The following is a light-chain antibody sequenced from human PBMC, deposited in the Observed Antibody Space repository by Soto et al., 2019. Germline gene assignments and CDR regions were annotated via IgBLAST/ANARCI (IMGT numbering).Light chain of an antibody. J-gene: IGKJ1*01. CDR3: QQRLNWPPG. Sequence: EIFLTQSPDTLSLSPGERATLTCRASQSVTNYIAWYQQRPGQPPRLLIYDASNRATGVPARFSGSRSGTDFTLTISDLEPADFGLYYCQQRLNWPPGFGQGTKVDIK. CDR2: DAS. CDR1: QSVTNY. V-gene: IGKV3-11*01.